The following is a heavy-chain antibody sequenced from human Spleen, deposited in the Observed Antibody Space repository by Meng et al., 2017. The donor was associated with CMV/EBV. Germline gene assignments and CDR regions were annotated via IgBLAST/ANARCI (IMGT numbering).Heavy chain of an antibody. CDR2: ISGSTTYI. CDR3: VRERLSGDRCYSD. D-gene: IGHD2-15*01. V-gene: IGHV3-21*01. CDR1: GFTFSSYN. J-gene: IGHJ4*02. Sequence: VEFGGGLGKPGGSLRLSCAASGFTFSSYNMNWVRQAPGKGLEWVSAISGSTTYIYYADSVKGRFTISRDNAKNALYLQMNSLRVEDTAVYYCVRERLSGDRCYSDWGQGTLVTVSS.